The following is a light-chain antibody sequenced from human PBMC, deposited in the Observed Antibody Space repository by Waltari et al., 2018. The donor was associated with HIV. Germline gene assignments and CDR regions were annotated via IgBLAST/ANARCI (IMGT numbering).Light chain of an antibody. CDR3: MQTAHFPWT. J-gene: IGKJ1*01. Sequence: DIVMTQTPLSAPVTLGQPASISCRSNQSLLHRDGDTYLNWLHLRPGQPPRLLMYTVSKRCSGVANELSGSGAGADFTLKISRGETDDVGGYVCMQTAHFPWTFGRGTTVEIK. CDR2: TVS. CDR1: QSLLHRDGDTY. V-gene: IGKV2-24*01.